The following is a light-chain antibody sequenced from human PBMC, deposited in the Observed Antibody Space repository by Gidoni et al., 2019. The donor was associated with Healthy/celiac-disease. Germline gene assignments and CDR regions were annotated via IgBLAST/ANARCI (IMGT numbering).Light chain of an antibody. V-gene: IGKV1-33*01. CDR1: QDISNY. CDR2: DAS. Sequence: DIQMTQSPSSLSASVGDRVTITCQASQDISNYLNWYQQKPGKAPKLLIYDASNLETGVPSMFSGSGSVTDFTFTISSLQPEYIATYYCQQYDNLPTFGPGTKVDIK. J-gene: IGKJ3*01. CDR3: QQYDNLPT.